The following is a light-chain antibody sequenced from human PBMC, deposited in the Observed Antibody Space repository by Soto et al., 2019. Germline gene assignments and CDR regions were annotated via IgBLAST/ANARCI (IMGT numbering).Light chain of an antibody. J-gene: IGKJ2*01. V-gene: IGKV3-20*01. CDR1: QSVSSSY. Sequence: EIVLTQSPGTLSLSPGERATLSCRASQSVSSSYLTWYQQRPGQAPRLLIYGASSRATGIPDRFSGSGSGTDLTLTISRLEPEDFAVYYCQQYGSSSYTFGQGTELEI. CDR2: GAS. CDR3: QQYGSSSYT.